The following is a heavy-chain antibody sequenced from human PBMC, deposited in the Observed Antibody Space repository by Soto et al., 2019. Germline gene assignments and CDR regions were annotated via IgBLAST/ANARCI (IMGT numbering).Heavy chain of an antibody. CDR2: LLIGSGNA. D-gene: IGHD3-3*01. J-gene: IGHJ6*02. CDR1: GFTFSSSV. V-gene: IGHV1-58*01. CDR3: AATTDHYDSWINYPYYYYAMDV. Sequence: QMQLVQSGPEVKKLGTSVKVSCKASGFTFSSSVVQWVRQARGQRLEWIGRLLIGSGNALYAPSFQERVTIDTDMSTSTAYMEVNSLRFEDTATYYCAATTDHYDSWINYPYYYYAMDVWGQGTTVTVSS.